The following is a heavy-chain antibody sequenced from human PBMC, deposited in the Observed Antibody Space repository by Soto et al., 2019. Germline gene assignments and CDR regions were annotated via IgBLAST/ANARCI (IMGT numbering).Heavy chain of an antibody. CDR3: AGEPKGGPAAGAFDL. CDR2: MYNTGST. Sequence: SETLCLTCTVSGGSISGYDWSWIRQPPGKGLEWIGYMYNTGSTVYNPSFKSRVTISIDTSKNQFSLHLNSVTAADTAVYSCAGEPKGGPAAGAFDLWGQGTMVTVSS. V-gene: IGHV4-59*12. CDR1: GGSISGYD. J-gene: IGHJ3*01. D-gene: IGHD6-25*01.